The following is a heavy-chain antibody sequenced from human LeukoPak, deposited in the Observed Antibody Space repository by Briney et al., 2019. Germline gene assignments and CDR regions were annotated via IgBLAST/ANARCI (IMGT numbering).Heavy chain of an antibody. Sequence: ASVKVSCKASGYTFTGYYMHWVRQAPGQGLEWMGWINPDSGGTNFAQRFQGRVTMTRDTSISTAYMELSRLRSDDTAVYYCGRDFRDSLDYWGQGTLVTVSS. J-gene: IGHJ4*02. V-gene: IGHV1-2*02. CDR2: INPDSGGT. CDR3: GRDFRDSLDY. CDR1: GYTFTGYY.